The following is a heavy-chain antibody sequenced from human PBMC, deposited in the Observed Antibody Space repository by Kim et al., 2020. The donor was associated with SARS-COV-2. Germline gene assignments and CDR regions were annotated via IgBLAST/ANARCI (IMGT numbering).Heavy chain of an antibody. V-gene: IGHV4-59*01. Sequence: KSRVTISVDTSKNQFSLKLSSVTAADTAVYYCARDGYDILTGYYSRAFDIWGQGTMVTVSS. J-gene: IGHJ3*02. D-gene: IGHD3-9*01. CDR3: ARDGYDILTGYYSRAFDI.